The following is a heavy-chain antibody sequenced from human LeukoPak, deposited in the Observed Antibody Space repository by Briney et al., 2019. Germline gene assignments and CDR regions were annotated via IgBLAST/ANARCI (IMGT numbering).Heavy chain of an antibody. CDR1: GGSISSNF. Sequence: SETLSLTCTVSGGSISSNFWSWIRQPPGKGLEWIGFRYYSGSTNYNPSLKSRVTISVDTSTNQFSLNLRSVTAADTAVYYCARDPWYFDLWGRGILVTVSS. CDR3: ARDPWYFDL. V-gene: IGHV4-59*01. CDR2: RYYSGST. J-gene: IGHJ2*01.